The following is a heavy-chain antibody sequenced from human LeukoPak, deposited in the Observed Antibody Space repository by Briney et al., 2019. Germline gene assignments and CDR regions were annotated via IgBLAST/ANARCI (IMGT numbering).Heavy chain of an antibody. CDR2: ISSSGSTI. CDR3: AKGGYSIAAYYYYYYMDV. Sequence: GGSLRLSCAASGFTFSSYEMNWVRQAPGKGLEWVSYISSSGSTIYYADSVKGRFTISRDNSKNTLYLQMNSLRAEDTAVYYCAKGGYSIAAYYYYYYMDVWGKGTTVTVSS. D-gene: IGHD6-25*01. CDR1: GFTFSSYE. V-gene: IGHV3-48*03. J-gene: IGHJ6*03.